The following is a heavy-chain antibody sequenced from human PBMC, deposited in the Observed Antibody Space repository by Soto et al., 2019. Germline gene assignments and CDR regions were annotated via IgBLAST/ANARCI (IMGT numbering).Heavy chain of an antibody. V-gene: IGHV4-59*12. CDR1: GDSIRRYY. CDR3: ARTPTP. J-gene: IGHJ5*02. CDR2: MWNSGST. Sequence: SETLSLTCTVTGDSIRRYYWNWLRQPPGGGLEWIGYMWNSGSTKYTPSLVSRATISVDTSKNQFSLKLTSVIAADTAVYYRARTPTPWGQGTLVTVSS.